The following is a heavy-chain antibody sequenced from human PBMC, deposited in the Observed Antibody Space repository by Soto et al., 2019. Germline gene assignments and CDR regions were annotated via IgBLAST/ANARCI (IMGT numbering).Heavy chain of an antibody. CDR1: GASLSSGGNY. Sequence: QVQLQESGPGLVKPSQTLSLTCTVSGASLSSGGNYWGWIRQHAGQGLEWIGYIYYSGSTYYNPSLKCRATISLNTSLKQFSLKLSSVTDADTAVYYCACASDRDYGDYGAHRHWGQGTLVTVSS. CDR2: IYYSGST. V-gene: IGHV4-31*03. J-gene: IGHJ4*02. CDR3: ACASDRDYGDYGAHRH. D-gene: IGHD4-17*01.